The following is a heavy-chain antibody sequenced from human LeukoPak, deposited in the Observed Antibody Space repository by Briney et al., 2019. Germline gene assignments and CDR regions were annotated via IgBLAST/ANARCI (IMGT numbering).Heavy chain of an antibody. J-gene: IGHJ3*01. CDR2: IYTSGST. Sequence: SETLSLTCTVSGGSIVSYYWSWIRQPAGKGLEWIGRIYTSGSTNYNPSLKSRVSMSIDTSKNQFSLKLSSVTAADTAVYYCARDQGGNYYDDAFDLWGQGTMVTVSS. CDR1: GGSIVSYY. CDR3: ARDQGGNYYDDAFDL. V-gene: IGHV4-4*07. D-gene: IGHD1-26*01.